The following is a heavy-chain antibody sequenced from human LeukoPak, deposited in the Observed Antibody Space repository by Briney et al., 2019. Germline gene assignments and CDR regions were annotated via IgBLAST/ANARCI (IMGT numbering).Heavy chain of an antibody. D-gene: IGHD2-2*01. V-gene: IGHV4-59*01. CDR2: IYYSGST. J-gene: IGHJ5*02. CDR1: GGSISSYY. CDR3: ARDPLLVVVPAAIRGWFDP. Sequence: SETLSLTCTVSGGSISSYYWSWIRQPPGKGLEWIGYIYYSGSTNYNPSLKSRVTISVDTSKNQFSLKLSSVTAADTAVYYCARDPLLVVVPAAIRGWFDPWGQGTLVTVSS.